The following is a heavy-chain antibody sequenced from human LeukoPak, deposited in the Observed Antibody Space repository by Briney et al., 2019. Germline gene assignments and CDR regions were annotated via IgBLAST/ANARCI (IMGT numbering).Heavy chain of an antibody. CDR2: ISFGGDST. J-gene: IGHJ4*02. D-gene: IGHD6-19*01. CDR3: ASLAGWYGGNYFDY. CDR1: GFTFSSYS. Sequence: GGSLRLSCAASGFTFSSYSMTWVRQAPGKGLEWVSAISFGGDSTHYADSVKGRFTISRDNPKNTLYLQMNSLRAEDTAVYYCASLAGWYGGNYFDYWGQGTLVTVSS. V-gene: IGHV3-23*01.